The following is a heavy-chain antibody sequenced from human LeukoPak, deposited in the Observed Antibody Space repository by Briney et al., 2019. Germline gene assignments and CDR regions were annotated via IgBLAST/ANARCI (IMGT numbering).Heavy chain of an antibody. D-gene: IGHD6-19*01. CDR2: IYFTGST. J-gene: IGHJ4*02. V-gene: IGHV4-59*08. CDR3: ARHLPVAGDPYFDY. CDR1: GGSISPYY. Sequence: SETLSLTCTVSGGSISPYYGSWIRQPPGKALERIGYIYFTGSTSYNPSLKSRLTISLHTSNNQFSLKLSSVTAADTAVYYCARHLPVAGDPYFDYWGQGALVTVSS.